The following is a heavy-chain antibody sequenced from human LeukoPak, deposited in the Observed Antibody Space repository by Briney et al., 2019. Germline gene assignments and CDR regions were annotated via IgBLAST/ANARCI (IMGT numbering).Heavy chain of an antibody. CDR1: GFTFSAYC. CDR2: IHREGTTT. V-gene: IGHV3-74*01. J-gene: IGHJ4*02. CDR3: ARDSDWLLFDY. Sequence: GGSLTLSCAASGFTFSAYCMHWVRQVPGKGLVWVSRIHREGTTTIYADSVKGRFTISRDNGKNTLYLHMNSLRADDTAVYYCARDSDWLLFDYWGQGTLVTVSS. D-gene: IGHD3-9*01.